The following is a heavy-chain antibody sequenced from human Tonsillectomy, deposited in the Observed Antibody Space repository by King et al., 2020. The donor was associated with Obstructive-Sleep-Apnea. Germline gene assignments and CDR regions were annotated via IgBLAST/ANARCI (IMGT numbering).Heavy chain of an antibody. J-gene: IGHJ5*02. D-gene: IGHD6-13*01. CDR2: INHSGST. V-gene: IGHV4-34*01. CDR1: DGSFSDYY. CDR3: ARGSGAADVNWFDP. Sequence: VQLQQWGAGLLKPSETLSLTCAVYDGSFSDYYWGWIRQPPGKGLEWIGEINHSGSTNYNPSLKSRVTISVDMSKNQLSLKLTSVTAADTAVYYCARGSGAADVNWFDPWGQGALVTVSS.